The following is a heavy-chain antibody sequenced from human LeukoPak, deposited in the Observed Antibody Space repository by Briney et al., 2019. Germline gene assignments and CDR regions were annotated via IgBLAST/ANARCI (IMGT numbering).Heavy chain of an antibody. CDR2: IYYSGST. J-gene: IGHJ4*02. D-gene: IGHD3-22*01. V-gene: IGHV4-30-4*08. Sequence: TSQTLSLTCTVSGGSISSGDYYWSWIRQPPGKGLEWIGYIYYSGSTYYNPSLKSRVTISVDTSKNQFSLKLSSVTAADTAVYYCARAEDYYDSSGYYRYYFDYWGQGTLVTVSS. CDR1: GGSISSGDYY. CDR3: ARAEDYYDSSGYYRYYFDY.